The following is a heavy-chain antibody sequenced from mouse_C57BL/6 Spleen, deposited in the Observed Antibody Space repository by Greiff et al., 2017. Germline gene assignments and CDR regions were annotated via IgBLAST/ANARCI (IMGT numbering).Heavy chain of an antibody. CDR2: IWRGGST. J-gene: IGHJ2*01. CDR3: AKSKGGYLPFDY. CDR1: GFSLTSYG. Sequence: VKVVESGPGLVQPSQSLSITCTVSGFSLTSYGVHWVRQSPGKGLEWLGVIWRGGSTDYNAAFMSRLSITKDNSKSQVFFKMNSLQADDTAIYYCAKSKGGYLPFDYWGQGTTLTVSS. D-gene: IGHD2-2*01. V-gene: IGHV2-5*01.